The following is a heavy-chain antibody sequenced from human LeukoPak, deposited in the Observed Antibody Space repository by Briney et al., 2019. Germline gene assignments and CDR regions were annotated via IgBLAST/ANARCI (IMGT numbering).Heavy chain of an antibody. CDR3: ATYRQVLLPFES. D-gene: IGHD2-8*02. Sequence: PGGSLRLSCAASGFTFSTFAMIWVRQPPGKGLEWVSSISPSGGEIHYADYVRGRFTISRDNSKSTLSLQMNSLRAEDTAIYYCATYRQVLLPFESWGQGTLVTVSS. J-gene: IGHJ4*02. CDR1: GFTFSTFA. V-gene: IGHV3-23*01. CDR2: ISPSGGEI.